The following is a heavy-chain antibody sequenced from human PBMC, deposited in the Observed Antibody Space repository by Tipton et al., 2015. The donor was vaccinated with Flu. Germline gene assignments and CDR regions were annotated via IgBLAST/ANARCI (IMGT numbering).Heavy chain of an antibody. D-gene: IGHD3-3*01. Sequence: TLSLTCTVSGGSISTHYWSWIRQPPGKGLEWIGYIYYTGNTNYNPSLRSRVTISQDTSKNQFSLRMRSVSAADTAVYYCARDKGTPSGYDYWGQGALVTVSS. CDR1: GGSISTHY. CDR3: ARDKGTPSGYDY. J-gene: IGHJ4*02. CDR2: IYYTGNT. V-gene: IGHV4-59*11.